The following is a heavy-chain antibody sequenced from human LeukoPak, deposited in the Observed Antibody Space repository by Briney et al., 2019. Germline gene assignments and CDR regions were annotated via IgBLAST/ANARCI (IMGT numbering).Heavy chain of an antibody. J-gene: IGHJ4*02. CDR2: ISAYNGNT. CDR3: ARDPHAARDYSSGVFDY. CDR1: GYTFTSYG. V-gene: IGHV1-18*01. D-gene: IGHD4-11*01. Sequence: ASVKVSCKASGYTFTSYGISWVRQAPGQGLEWMGWISAYNGNTNYAQKLQGRVTMTTDTSTSTAYMELRSLRSDDTAVYYCARDPHAARDYSSGVFDYWGQGTLVPVSS.